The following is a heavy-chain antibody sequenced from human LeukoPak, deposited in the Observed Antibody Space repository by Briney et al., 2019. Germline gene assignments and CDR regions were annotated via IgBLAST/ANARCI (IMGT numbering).Heavy chain of an antibody. CDR3: ARGYDTSVYYYGF. D-gene: IGHD3-22*01. J-gene: IGHJ4*02. CDR1: GYSFTSYW. CDR2: IYPGDSDT. V-gene: IGHV5-51*01. Sequence: GESLKISCKGSGYSFTSYWIGWVRQMPGKGLEWMGIIYPGDSDTRYSPSFQGQVTISADKSISTAYLQWSSLKASDTAMYFCARGYDTSVYYYGFWGQGTLVTVSS.